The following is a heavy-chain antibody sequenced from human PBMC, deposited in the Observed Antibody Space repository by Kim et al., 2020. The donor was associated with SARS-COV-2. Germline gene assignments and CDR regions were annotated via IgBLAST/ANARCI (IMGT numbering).Heavy chain of an antibody. D-gene: IGHD5-18*01. Sequence: SVKVSCKASGGTFSSYAISWVRQAPGQGLEWMGGIIPIFGTANYAQKFQGRVTITADESTSTAYMELSSLRSEDTAVYYCARGIQLLSDYYGMDVWGQGTTVTVSS. CDR1: GGTFSSYA. V-gene: IGHV1-69*13. J-gene: IGHJ6*02. CDR3: ARGIQLLSDYYGMDV. CDR2: IIPIFGTA.